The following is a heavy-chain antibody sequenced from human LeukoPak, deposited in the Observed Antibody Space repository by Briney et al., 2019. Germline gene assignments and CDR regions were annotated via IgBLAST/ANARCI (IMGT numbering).Heavy chain of an antibody. Sequence: GGSLRLSCAASGFTFSSYAMHWVRQAPSKGLEWVAVISYDGSNKYYADSVKGRFTISRDNSKNTLYLQMNSLRAEDTAVYYCARDFGYSYGLAYYFDYWGQGTLVTVSS. J-gene: IGHJ4*02. D-gene: IGHD5-18*01. CDR1: GFTFSSYA. V-gene: IGHV3-30*01. CDR2: ISYDGSNK. CDR3: ARDFGYSYGLAYYFDY.